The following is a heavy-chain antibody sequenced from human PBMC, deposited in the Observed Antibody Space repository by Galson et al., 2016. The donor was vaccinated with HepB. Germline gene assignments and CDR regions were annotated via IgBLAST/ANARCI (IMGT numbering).Heavy chain of an antibody. CDR3: ARVRGGYGGTYDS. CDR2: FSSSTGNM. D-gene: IGHD4-23*01. J-gene: IGHJ4*02. Sequence: YLRLSCAASGFTFSSYNMNWVRQAPGKGLEWVSYFSSSTGNMLYPASVKGRFTVSRDNAKNSLYLLMNSLRAEDTAVYYCARVRGGYGGTYDSWGQGTLVTVSS. CDR1: GFTFSSYN. V-gene: IGHV3-48*04.